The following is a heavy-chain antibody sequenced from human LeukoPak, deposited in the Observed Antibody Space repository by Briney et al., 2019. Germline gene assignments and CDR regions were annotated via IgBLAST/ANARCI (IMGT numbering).Heavy chain of an antibody. V-gene: IGHV3-73*01. Sequence: GGSLTLSCAASGFTLSGSAMQWVRQAPGKGLEWVDRIRTKASNYATAYGAAVQGRFLISREDSKNMAFLQMYGLKTEDTAVYYCVRRFSGTYYYGHWGQGTLVTVSS. CDR1: GFTLSGSA. D-gene: IGHD1-26*01. J-gene: IGHJ4*02. CDR2: IRTKASNYAT. CDR3: VRRFSGTYYYGH.